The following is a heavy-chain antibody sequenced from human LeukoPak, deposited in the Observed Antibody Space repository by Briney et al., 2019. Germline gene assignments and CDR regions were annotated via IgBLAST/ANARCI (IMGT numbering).Heavy chain of an antibody. CDR2: ISGSGGST. J-gene: IGHJ4*02. D-gene: IGHD3-22*01. CDR1: GFTFSSYA. Sequence: PGGSLRLSCAASGFTFSSYAMSWVRQAPGKGLEWVSAISGSGGSTYYADSVKGRFTISRDNAKNSLYLLMNSLRTEDTAVYYCAATYYYDGSGDYWGQGTLVTVSS. V-gene: IGHV3-23*01. CDR3: AATYYYDGSGDY.